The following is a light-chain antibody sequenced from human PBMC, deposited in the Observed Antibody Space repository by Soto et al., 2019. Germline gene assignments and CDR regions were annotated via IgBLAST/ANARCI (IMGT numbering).Light chain of an antibody. V-gene: IGLV2-8*01. CDR3: ASYAGSNIPVL. CDR2: DVT. J-gene: IGLJ2*01. Sequence: QSALTQPPSASGSPGQSVTISCTGTSSDVGGYNFVSWYQQHQGKAPKLMISDVTERPSGVPDRFSGSKSGNTASLTVSGLQGEYEADYYCASYAGSNIPVLFGGGTKVTVL. CDR1: SSDVGGYNF.